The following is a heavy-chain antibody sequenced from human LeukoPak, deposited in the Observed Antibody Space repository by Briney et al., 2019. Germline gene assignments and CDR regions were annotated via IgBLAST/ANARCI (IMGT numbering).Heavy chain of an antibody. Sequence: GGSLRLSCAASGFTFSSYTMDWVRQAPGKGLEWVSSISSSSNYIYYADSVKGRFTISRDNAKNSLYLQMNSLRAEDTAVYYCAPTARVVVPAAIEIWGYWGQGTLVTVSS. CDR2: ISSSSNYI. V-gene: IGHV3-21*01. J-gene: IGHJ4*02. CDR1: GFTFSSYT. CDR3: APTARVVVPAAIEIWGY. D-gene: IGHD2-2*02.